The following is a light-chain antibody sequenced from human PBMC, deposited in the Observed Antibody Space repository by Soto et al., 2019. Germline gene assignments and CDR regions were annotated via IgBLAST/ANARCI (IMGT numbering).Light chain of an antibody. V-gene: IGLV4-60*03. CDR1: SGHSSYI. CDR3: ETWDSNPRVV. J-gene: IGLJ2*01. Sequence: QPVLTQSSSASASLGSSVKLTCTLSSGHSSYIIAWHQQQPGKAPRYLMKLEGSGSYNKGSGVPDRFSGSSSGADRYLTISNLPSEDEADYYCETWDSNPRVVFGGGTKLTVL. CDR2: LEGSGSY.